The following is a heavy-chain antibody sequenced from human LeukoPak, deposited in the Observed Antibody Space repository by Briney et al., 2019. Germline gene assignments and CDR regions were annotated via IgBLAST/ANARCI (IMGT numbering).Heavy chain of an antibody. V-gene: IGHV4-39*01. Sequence: SETLSLTCTVSGGSISSSYYWVWIRQPPGKGLEWIGSIYYRGTTYYTPSLKSRLTISVDTSKNQFSLKLSSVTATDTAVYYFARMTLAHYFDYWGQGTLVSVSS. CDR1: GGSISSSYY. CDR2: IYYRGTT. J-gene: IGHJ4*02. CDR3: ARMTLAHYFDY.